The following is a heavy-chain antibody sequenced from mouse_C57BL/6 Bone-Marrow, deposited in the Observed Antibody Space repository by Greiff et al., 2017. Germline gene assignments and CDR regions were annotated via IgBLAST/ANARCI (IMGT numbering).Heavy chain of an antibody. V-gene: IGHV1-81*01. CDR1: GYTFTSYG. CDR2: IYPRSGNT. Sequence: VHLVESGAELARPGASVKLSCKASGYTFTSYGISWVKQRTGQGLEWIGEIYPRSGNTYYNEKFKGKATLTADKSSSTAYMELRSLTSEDSAVYFCARFPTIVRKWYFDVWGTGTTVTVSS. CDR3: ARFPTIVRKWYFDV. D-gene: IGHD2-5*01. J-gene: IGHJ1*03.